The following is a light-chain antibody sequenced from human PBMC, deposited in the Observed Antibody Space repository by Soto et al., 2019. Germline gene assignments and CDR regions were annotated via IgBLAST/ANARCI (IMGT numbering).Light chain of an antibody. J-gene: IGLJ1*01. Sequence: QSALTQPASVSGSPGQSITISCTXXXXDVGNYNYVSWYQQYPGRVPKLLIYMVSNRPSGVSNRFSGSKSGNTASLTISGLQAEDEADYFCTSPTPGSLYVFGTGTKLTVL. CDR2: MVS. V-gene: IGLV2-14*01. CDR3: TSPTPGSLYV. CDR1: XXDVGNYNY.